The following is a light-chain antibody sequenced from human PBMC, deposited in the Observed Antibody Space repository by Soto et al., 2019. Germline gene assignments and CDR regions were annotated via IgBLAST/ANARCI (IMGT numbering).Light chain of an antibody. Sequence: EIVMTQSPATLAVYPGDKATLSCRASQSVSINLAWYQQKPGQAPRLLIYAASTRATGIPARFSGSGSGTEFTLTISSLQSEDFEVYYCQQSNNWLRTFGQGTKV. V-gene: IGKV3-15*01. J-gene: IGKJ1*01. CDR3: QQSNNWLRT. CDR1: QSVSIN. CDR2: AAS.